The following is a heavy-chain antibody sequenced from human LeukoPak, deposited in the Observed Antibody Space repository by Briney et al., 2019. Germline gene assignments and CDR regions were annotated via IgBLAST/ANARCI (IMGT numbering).Heavy chain of an antibody. J-gene: IGHJ5*02. CDR1: GYTFTSYY. CDR3: ARGIAVAGTWVWFDP. D-gene: IGHD6-19*01. CDR2: INPSGGST. V-gene: IGHV1-46*01. Sequence: ASVKVSCKASGYTFTSYYMYWVRQAPGQGLEWMGIINPSGGSTSYAQKFQGRVTMTRDTSTSTVYMELSSLRSEDTAVYYCARGIAVAGTWVWFDPWGQGTLVTVSS.